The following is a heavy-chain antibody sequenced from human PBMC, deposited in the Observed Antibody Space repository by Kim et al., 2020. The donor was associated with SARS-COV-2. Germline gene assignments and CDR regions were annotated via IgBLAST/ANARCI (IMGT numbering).Heavy chain of an antibody. D-gene: IGHD5-18*01. V-gene: IGHV4-31*02. CDR3: ARWDTAMVTGY. J-gene: IGHJ4*02. CDR2: T. Sequence: TYSNPSLKSRVTISVDTSKNQFSLKLSSVTAADTAVYYCARWDTAMVTGYWGQGTLVTVSS.